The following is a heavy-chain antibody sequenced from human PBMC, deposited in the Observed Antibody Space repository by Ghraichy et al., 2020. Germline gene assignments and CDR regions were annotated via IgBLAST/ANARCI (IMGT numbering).Heavy chain of an antibody. Sequence: SETLSLTCTVSGGSISSYYWSWIRQPPGKGLEWIGYIYYSGSTNYNPSLKSRVTISVDTSKNQFSLKLSSVTAADTAVYYCAGDGSSYYGSGSYEEGANPGWFDPWGQGTLVTVSS. J-gene: IGHJ5*02. D-gene: IGHD3-10*01. CDR2: IYYSGST. CDR3: AGDGSSYYGSGSYEEGANPGWFDP. V-gene: IGHV4-59*01. CDR1: GGSISSYY.